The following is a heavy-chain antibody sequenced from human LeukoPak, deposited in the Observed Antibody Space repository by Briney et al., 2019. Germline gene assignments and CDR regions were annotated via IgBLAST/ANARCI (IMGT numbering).Heavy chain of an antibody. CDR3: ARESYDILTGYNYYYYMDV. CDR2: ISYDGSNK. CDR1: GFTFSSYA. D-gene: IGHD3-9*01. J-gene: IGHJ6*03. Sequence: GGSLRLSCAASGFTFSSYAMHWVRQAPGKGLEWVAVISYDGSNKYYADSVKGRFTISRDNSKNTLYLQMNSLRAEDTAVYYCARESYDILTGYNYYYYMDVWGKGTTVTVSS. V-gene: IGHV3-30*04.